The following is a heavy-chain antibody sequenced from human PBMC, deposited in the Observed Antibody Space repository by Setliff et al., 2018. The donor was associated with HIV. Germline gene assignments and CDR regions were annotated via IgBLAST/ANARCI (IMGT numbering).Heavy chain of an antibody. CDR3: ARESYGSGTYDY. CDR1: GGSISSYY. V-gene: IGHV4-4*08. D-gene: IGHD3-10*01. J-gene: IGHJ4*02. Sequence: NPSETLSLTCTVSGGSISSYYWSWIRQPPGKALEWIGYIYTSGSTNYNPSLKSRVTISIDTSKKQFSLRLTSVTAADSAVYYCARESYGSGTYDYWGQGTLVTVSS. CDR2: IYTSGST.